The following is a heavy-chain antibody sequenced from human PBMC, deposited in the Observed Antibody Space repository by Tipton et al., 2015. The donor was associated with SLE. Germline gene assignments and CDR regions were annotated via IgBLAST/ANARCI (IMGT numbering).Heavy chain of an antibody. CDR2: INHSGST. D-gene: IGHD6-13*01. CDR3: ARRGEYGSSWYPRYYYFMDV. J-gene: IGHJ6*03. CDR1: GGSFSGYY. Sequence: LRLSCAVYGGSFSGYYWSWIRQPPGKGLEYIGEINHSGSTNCNPSLKSRVTISVDTSKNQFSLKLSSVTAADTAVYYCARRGEYGSSWYPRYYYFMDVWGQGPRSPSP. V-gene: IGHV4-34*01.